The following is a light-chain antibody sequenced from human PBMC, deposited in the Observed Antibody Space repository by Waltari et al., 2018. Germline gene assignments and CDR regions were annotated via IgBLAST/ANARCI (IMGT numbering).Light chain of an antibody. J-gene: IGLJ2*01. CDR1: SSDVGGDDP. CDR3: SSQSTKNGVI. Sequence: QSALTQPASVSGSPGQSITLPCTGSSSDVGGDDPVSWSEDQQGQAPKVIIYDVNKRPSGVSDRFSGCKSGNTASLTISGLQAEDEATFYCSSQSTKNGVIFGGGTKVTVL. CDR2: DVN. V-gene: IGLV2-14*03.